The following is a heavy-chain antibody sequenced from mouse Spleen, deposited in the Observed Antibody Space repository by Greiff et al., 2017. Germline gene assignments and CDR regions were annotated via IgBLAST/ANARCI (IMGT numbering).Heavy chain of an antibody. CDR1: GYTFSSYW. Sequence: VQLQQSGAELMKPGASVKISCKATGYTFSSYWIEWVKQRPGHGLEWIGEILPGSGSTNYNEKFKGKATFTADTYSNTAYMQLSSLTSEDSAVYYCASRGGNYVLYAMDYWGQGTSVTVSS. J-gene: IGHJ4*01. V-gene: IGHV1-9*01. CDR3: ASRGGNYVLYAMDY. CDR2: ILPGSGST. D-gene: IGHD2-1*01.